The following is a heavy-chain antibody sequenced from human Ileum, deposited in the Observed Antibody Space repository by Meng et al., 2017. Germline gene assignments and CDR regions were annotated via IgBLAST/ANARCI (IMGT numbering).Heavy chain of an antibody. CDR1: GFTFGDYI. Sequence: GESLKISCTAPGFTFGDYIVSWFRQAPGKGLEWVSFIKSKPYGETTDYAASVKGRFTISRDGSKSIVYLQMNSLKTEDTAVYYCARGVFQFTYWGQGTLVTVSS. D-gene: IGHD2-21*01. CDR3: ARGVFQFTY. V-gene: IGHV3-49*01. J-gene: IGHJ4*02. CDR2: IKSKPYGETT.